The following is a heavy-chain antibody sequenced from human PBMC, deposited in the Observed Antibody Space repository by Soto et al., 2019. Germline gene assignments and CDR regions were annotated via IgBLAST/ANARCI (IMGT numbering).Heavy chain of an antibody. V-gene: IGHV1-3*01. D-gene: IGHD4-4*01. J-gene: IGHJ4*02. CDR3: ARELQGLYYFDY. CDR1: EHTFTSYV. CDR2: INAGNGHT. Sequence: ASVKVSCKASEHTFTSYVMHWVRQAPGQSLEWIGWINAGNGHTKYSQKFQDRVTITRDTSANTAYMELSRLRSEDTAVYYCARELQGLYYFDYWGQGALVTVSS.